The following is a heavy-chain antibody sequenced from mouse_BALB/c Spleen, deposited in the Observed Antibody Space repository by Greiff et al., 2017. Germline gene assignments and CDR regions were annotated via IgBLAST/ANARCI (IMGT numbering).Heavy chain of an antibody. Sequence: VQLQQSIAELARPGASVKMSCKASGYTFTSYKMHWVKQRPGQVLEWIGYINPSSGYTEYNQKFKDKTTLSADKSSSTAYMQLSSLTSEYSAVYYCALSSGITTVVSRRYFDVWCAATTVT. V-gene: IGHV1-4*02. CDR2: INPSSGYT. J-gene: IGHJ1*01. CDR3: ALSSGITTVVSRRYFDV. D-gene: IGHD1-1*01. CDR1: GYTFTSYK.